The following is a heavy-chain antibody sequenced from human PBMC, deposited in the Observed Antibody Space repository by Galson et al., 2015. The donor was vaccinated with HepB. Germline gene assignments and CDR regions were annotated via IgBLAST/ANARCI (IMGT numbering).Heavy chain of an antibody. V-gene: IGHV3-74*01. D-gene: IGHD6-19*01. Sequence: SLRLSCAASGFTFSHYWMHWVRQVPGKGLAWVSLISNDGTITNYADSVKGRFTISRDNARNTVYLQMDSLRAEETAVYYCARVYSGWYWFDSWGQGTLVTVSS. CDR3: ARVYSGWYWFDS. J-gene: IGHJ5*01. CDR2: ISNDGTIT. CDR1: GFTFSHYW.